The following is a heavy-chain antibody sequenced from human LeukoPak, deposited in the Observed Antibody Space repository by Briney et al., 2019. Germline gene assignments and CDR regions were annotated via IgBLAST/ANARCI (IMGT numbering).Heavy chain of an antibody. CDR1: GGSISSYY. V-gene: IGHV4-59*01. Sequence: SETLSLTCTVSGGSISSYYWSWIRQPPGKGLEWIGYIYYSGSANYNPSLKSRVTISVDTSKNQFSLKLSSVTAADTAVYYCARGGGLGFGDARLDPWGQGTLVTVSS. CDR3: ARGGGLGFGDARLDP. CDR2: IYYSGSA. J-gene: IGHJ5*02. D-gene: IGHD3-10*01.